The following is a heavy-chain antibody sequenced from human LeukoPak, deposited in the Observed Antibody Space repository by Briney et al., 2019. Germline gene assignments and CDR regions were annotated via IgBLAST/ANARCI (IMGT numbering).Heavy chain of an antibody. CDR3: ARDQVGDIDY. D-gene: IGHD1-26*01. J-gene: IGHJ4*02. Sequence: GGSLRLSCAASGFTFSSYSMNWVRQAPGKGLEWVSSISSSSSYIYYADSVKARFTISRDNAKNSLYLQMNSLRAEDTAVYYCARDQVGDIDYWGQGTLVTVSS. V-gene: IGHV3-21*01. CDR1: GFTFSSYS. CDR2: ISSSSSYI.